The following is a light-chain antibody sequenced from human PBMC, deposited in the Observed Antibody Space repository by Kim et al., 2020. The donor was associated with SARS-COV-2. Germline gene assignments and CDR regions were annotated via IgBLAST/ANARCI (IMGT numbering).Light chain of an antibody. V-gene: IGLV2-8*01. Sequence: QSALTQPPSASGSPGQSVTISCTGTSSDVGGYNYVSWYQQHPGKAPKLMIYEVSKRPSGVPDRFSGSMSGNTASLTVSGIQAGDEADYYCSSYAGSNNLVFGGGTQLTVL. CDR1: SSDVGGYNY. CDR3: SSYAGSNNLV. CDR2: EVS. J-gene: IGLJ2*01.